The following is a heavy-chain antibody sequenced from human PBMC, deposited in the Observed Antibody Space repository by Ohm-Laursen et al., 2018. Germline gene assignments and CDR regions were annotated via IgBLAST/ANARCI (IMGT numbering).Heavy chain of an antibody. J-gene: IGHJ5*02. D-gene: IGHD6-13*01. CDR3: ARDLGSGIAAAGANWFDP. Sequence: GSLRLSCAASGFTFSSYSMNWVRQAPGKGLEWVSSITSSSTYMYYADSVKGRFTISRDNAKNSLYLQMNSLRSEDTAVYYCARDLGSGIAAAGANWFDPWGQGTLVTVSS. V-gene: IGHV3-21*04. CDR1: GFTFSSYS. CDR2: ITSSSTYM.